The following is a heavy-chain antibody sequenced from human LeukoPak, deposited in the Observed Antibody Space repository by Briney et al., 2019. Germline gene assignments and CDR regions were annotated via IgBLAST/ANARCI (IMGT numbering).Heavy chain of an antibody. D-gene: IGHD1-14*01. Sequence: GGSLRLSCSASGFTFTSFTLSWVRQAPGKGLEWVALVSPDNVNKYYADSVKGRFTISRDNSKNTLYLQMNSLRGEDTAIYFCASLIRKDFSLFDYWGQGALVTVSS. J-gene: IGHJ4*02. CDR2: VSPDNVNK. CDR3: ASLIRKDFSLFDY. CDR1: GFTFTSFT. V-gene: IGHV3-30*04.